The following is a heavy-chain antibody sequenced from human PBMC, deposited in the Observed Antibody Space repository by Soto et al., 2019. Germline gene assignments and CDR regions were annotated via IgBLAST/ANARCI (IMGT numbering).Heavy chain of an antibody. J-gene: IGHJ4*01. CDR2: IYYRGSN. CDR3: ARTTYTTSNYFDS. Sequence: QVQLQESGPGLVKPSETLSLTCTVSGGSITSYYWSWIRQPPGKGLEWIAYIYYRGSNTNNPSLESRVTMSVDTSKNQFSLNLSSVTAADTAVYYCARTTYTTSNYFDSWGHGTLVTVFS. CDR1: GGSITSYY. D-gene: IGHD2-2*02. V-gene: IGHV4-59*01.